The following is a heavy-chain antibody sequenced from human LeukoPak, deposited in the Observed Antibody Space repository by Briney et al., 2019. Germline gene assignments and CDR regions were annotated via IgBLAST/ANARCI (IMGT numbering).Heavy chain of an antibody. CDR1: GFTFSSYS. CDR3: AKETYYDFWGGSSNWFDP. CDR2: ISSSSSTI. Sequence: GGSLRLSCAASGFTFSSYSMNWVRQAPGKGLEWVSYISSSSSTIYYADSVKGRFTISRDNAKNSLYLQMNSLRAEDTAVYYCAKETYYDFWGGSSNWFDPWGQGTLVTVSS. D-gene: IGHD3-3*01. V-gene: IGHV3-48*01. J-gene: IGHJ5*02.